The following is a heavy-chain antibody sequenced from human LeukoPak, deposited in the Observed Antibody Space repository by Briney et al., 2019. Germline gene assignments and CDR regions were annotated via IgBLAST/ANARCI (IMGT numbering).Heavy chain of an antibody. Sequence: PSETLSLTCTVSGGSISSNTYYWSWIRQPPGKGLEWIGYIYHSGSTYYNPSLKSRVTISVDRSKNQFSLKLSSVTAADTAVYYCAREGLDSSSFDYWGQGTLVTVSS. J-gene: IGHJ4*02. CDR3: AREGLDSSSFDY. D-gene: IGHD6-13*01. CDR1: GGSISSNTYY. CDR2: IYHSGST. V-gene: IGHV4-30-2*01.